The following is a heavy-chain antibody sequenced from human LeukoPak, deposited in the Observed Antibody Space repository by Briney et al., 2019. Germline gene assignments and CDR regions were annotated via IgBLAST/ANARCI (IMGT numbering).Heavy chain of an antibody. CDR1: GGTFSSYA. V-gene: IGHV1-69*05. J-gene: IGHJ3*02. D-gene: IGHD3-22*01. Sequence: GSSVKVSCKASGGTFSSYAISWARQAPGQGLEWMGRIIPIFGTANYAQKFQGRVTITTDESTSTAYMELSSLRSEDTAVYYCARESRLYDSSGYYYVHAFDIWGQGTVVTVSS. CDR2: IIPIFGTA. CDR3: ARESRLYDSSGYYYVHAFDI.